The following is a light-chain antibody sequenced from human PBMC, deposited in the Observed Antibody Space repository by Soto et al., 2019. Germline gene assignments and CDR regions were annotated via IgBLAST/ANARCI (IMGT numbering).Light chain of an antibody. CDR2: DAS. CDR1: QSVSSY. V-gene: IGKV3-11*01. J-gene: IGKJ1*01. CDR3: QQRSNWPPT. Sequence: IVLTQSPATLSLSPGQRATLSCRASQSVSSYLAWYQQKPGQAPWLLIYDASNRATGIPARFSGSGSGTDFTLTISSLEPEDFAVYYCQQRSNWPPTFGQGTKVDIK.